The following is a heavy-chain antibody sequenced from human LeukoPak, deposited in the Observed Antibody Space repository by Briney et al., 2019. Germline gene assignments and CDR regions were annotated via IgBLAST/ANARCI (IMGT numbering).Heavy chain of an antibody. CDR2: IGTSGDT. V-gene: IGHV3-13*04. D-gene: IGHD3-3*01. CDR3: ARAKDWFGSAFDV. J-gene: IGHJ3*01. CDR1: GFTFNSYD. Sequence: GGSLRLSCAASGFTFNSYDILWVRQFTGKGLEWVSSIGTSGDTHYPDSVEGRFTISRDNAKNSVYLQMNSLRAGDTAVYYCARAKDWFGSAFDVWGQGTMVTVSS.